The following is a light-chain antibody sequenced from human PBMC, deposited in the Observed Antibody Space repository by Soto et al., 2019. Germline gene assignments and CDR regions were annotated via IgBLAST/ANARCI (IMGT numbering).Light chain of an antibody. CDR1: SSDVGGSNY. CDR2: EVT. CDR3: SSYVGSNNFV. J-gene: IGLJ1*01. V-gene: IGLV2-8*01. Sequence: QSALTQPPSASGSPGQSVTISCTGTSSDVGGSNYVSWYQQYPGKAPKLMIYEVTKRPSGVPDRFSGSKSDNTASLTVSGLQAEDEADYYCSSYVGSNNFVFGTGTKVTVL.